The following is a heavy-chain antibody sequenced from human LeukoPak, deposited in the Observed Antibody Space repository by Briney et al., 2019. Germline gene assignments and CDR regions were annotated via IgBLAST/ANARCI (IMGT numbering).Heavy chain of an antibody. CDR2: ISYDGSNK. Sequence: GVSLRLSCAASGFTFSSFGVHWVRQAPGKGLEWVAVISYDGSNKYYADSVKGRFIISRDNSKNTLYLQMNSLRAEDAAVYYCAKDMDDIVVVPAAIDYWGQGTLVTVSS. D-gene: IGHD2-2*02. J-gene: IGHJ4*02. CDR3: AKDMDDIVVVPAAIDY. CDR1: GFTFSSFG. V-gene: IGHV3-30*18.